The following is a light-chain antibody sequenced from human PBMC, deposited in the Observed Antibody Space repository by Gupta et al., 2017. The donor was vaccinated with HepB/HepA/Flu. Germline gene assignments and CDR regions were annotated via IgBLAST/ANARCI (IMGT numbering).Light chain of an antibody. V-gene: IGKV3-20*01. J-gene: IGKJ3*01. CDR3: QHYGDSLFT. CDR1: QRVGSSN. Sequence: EIVLTQSPGTLSLSPGERATLSCRASQRVGSSNLAWYQQRPGQAPRLLIYGASSRATGIPDRFTGSGSGTDFTLSISRLEPEDFAVYYCQHYGDSLFTFGPGTKVDIK. CDR2: GAS.